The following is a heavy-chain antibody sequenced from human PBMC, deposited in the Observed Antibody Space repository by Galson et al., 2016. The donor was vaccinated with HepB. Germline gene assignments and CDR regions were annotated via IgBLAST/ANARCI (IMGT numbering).Heavy chain of an antibody. J-gene: IGHJ6*03. V-gene: IGHV3-66*02. CDR2: IYSGGDT. CDR3: ARYYYDSSGYSYYYYMDV. D-gene: IGHD3-22*01. CDR1: GFAVSSNY. Sequence: SLRLSCAASGFAVSSNYMSWVRQAPGKGLEWVSVIYSGGDTYYADSVKGRFTMSRDNYKNTLYLQMNSLRDEDTAVYYCARYYYDSSGYSYYYYMDVWGKGTTVTVSS.